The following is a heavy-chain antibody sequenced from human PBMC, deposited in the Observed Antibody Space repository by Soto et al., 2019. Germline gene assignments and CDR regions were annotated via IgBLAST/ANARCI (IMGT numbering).Heavy chain of an antibody. CDR3: ARDGGYSYGYLFGPRYGMDV. D-gene: IGHD5-18*01. Sequence: QVQLVESGGGVVQPGRSLRLSCAASGFTFSSYGMHWVRQAPGKGLEWVAVIWYDGSNKYYADSVKGRFTISRDNSKNTLYLQMNRLRAEDTAVYYCARDGGYSYGYLFGPRYGMDVWGQGTTVTVSS. CDR1: GFTFSSYG. V-gene: IGHV3-33*01. CDR2: IWYDGSNK. J-gene: IGHJ6*02.